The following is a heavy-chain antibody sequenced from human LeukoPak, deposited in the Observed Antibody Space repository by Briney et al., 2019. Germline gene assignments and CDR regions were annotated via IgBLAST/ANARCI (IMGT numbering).Heavy chain of an antibody. J-gene: IGHJ4*02. V-gene: IGHV4-38-2*02. D-gene: IGHD6-19*01. CDR1: GYSISSGYY. CDR2: IYHSGST. CDR3: ARTAGGWYSFDY. Sequence: SETLSLTCTVSGYSISSGYYWGWIRQPPGKGLEWIGSIYHSGSTYYNPSLKSRVTISVDTSKNQFSLKLSSVTAADTAVYYCARTAGGWYSFDYWGQGTLVTVSS.